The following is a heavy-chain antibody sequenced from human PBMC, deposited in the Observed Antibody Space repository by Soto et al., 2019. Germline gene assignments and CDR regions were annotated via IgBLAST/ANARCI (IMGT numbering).Heavy chain of an antibody. D-gene: IGHD6-19*01. CDR3: ARKRTVAANDY. Sequence: QVQLVQSGAEGKKPGASGKVSCKASGYTFTGYDINGARQATGQGLEWMGWKNPKSGNTNNAQKFQGAATMTTNTSISTAYMELSTLRSEGTGVCFCARKRTVAANDYWGQGPLVTVSS. CDR2: KNPKSGNT. J-gene: IGHJ4*02. V-gene: IGHV1-8*01. CDR1: GYTFTGYD.